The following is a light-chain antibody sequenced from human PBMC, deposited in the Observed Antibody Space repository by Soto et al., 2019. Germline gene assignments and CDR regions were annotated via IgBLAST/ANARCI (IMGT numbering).Light chain of an antibody. Sequence: EIVLTQSPGTLSLSPGERATLPCRASQSVSSNYLAWYQQKPGQAPRLLIYSASSRATGIPDRFSGSGSGTDLTLTISRLEPEDFVVYYCQQYGSSPPLTFGGGTKVDIK. J-gene: IGKJ4*01. CDR1: QSVSSNY. CDR2: SAS. V-gene: IGKV3-20*01. CDR3: QQYGSSPPLT.